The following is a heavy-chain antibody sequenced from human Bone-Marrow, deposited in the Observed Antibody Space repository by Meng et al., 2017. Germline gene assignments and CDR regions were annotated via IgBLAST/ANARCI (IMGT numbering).Heavy chain of an antibody. CDR3: ARGIAVAPDY. V-gene: IGHV1-2*06. D-gene: IGHD6-19*01. Sequence: ASVKVSCKASGYTFTGYYMHWVRRAPGQGLEWMVRINPNSGGTNYAQKFQGRVTMTRNTSISTAYMELSRLRSDDTAVYYCARGIAVAPDYWGQGTLVTVSS. CDR2: INPNSGGT. CDR1: GYTFTGYY. J-gene: IGHJ4*02.